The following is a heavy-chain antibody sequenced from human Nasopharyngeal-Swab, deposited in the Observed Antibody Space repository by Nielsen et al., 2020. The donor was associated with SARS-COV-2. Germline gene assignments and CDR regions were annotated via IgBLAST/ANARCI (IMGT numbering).Heavy chain of an antibody. Sequence: GGSLRLSCAASGFTFSSYGMHWVRQAPGKGLEWVAVISYDGSNKYYADSVKGRFTISRDYSQNTLNLQMNSLRPEDTAVYYCVRDSALKWELLYWGQGTLVTVSS. J-gene: IGHJ4*02. V-gene: IGHV3-30*03. D-gene: IGHD1-26*01. CDR2: ISYDGSNK. CDR1: GFTFSSYG. CDR3: VRDSALKWELLY.